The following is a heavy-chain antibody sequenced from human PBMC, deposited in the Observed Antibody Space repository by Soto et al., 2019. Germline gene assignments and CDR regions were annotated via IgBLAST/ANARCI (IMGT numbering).Heavy chain of an antibody. CDR1: GYTFSNYG. J-gene: IGHJ4*02. D-gene: IGHD1-26*01. CDR2: ISAYNVET. Sequence: QVQLVQSGPEVKKPGASAKVSCKASGYTFSNYGISWMRQVPGQGLEWMGWISAYNVETKYAQKFQGRVSMTTDTATNTAYMELGSLRSDDTAVYYCARASGTGVGTTSYWGQGTLVTVSS. V-gene: IGHV1-18*01. CDR3: ARASGTGVGTTSY.